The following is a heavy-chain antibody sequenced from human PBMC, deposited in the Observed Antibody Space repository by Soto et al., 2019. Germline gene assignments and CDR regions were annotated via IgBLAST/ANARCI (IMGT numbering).Heavy chain of an antibody. J-gene: IGHJ4*02. V-gene: IGHV2-5*01. CDR2: SYWNDDK. Sequence: QITLKESGPTLVKPTETLTLTCTVSGFPLSARGVGVGWIRQPPGKALEWLAVSYWNDDKRYSPSLTSRLTITKDTSKNQVVLTMTNTDPVDTATYYCAHSPWGAAPDSWGQGTLVTVSS. CDR3: AHSPWGAAPDS. CDR1: GFPLSARGVG. D-gene: IGHD3-16*01.